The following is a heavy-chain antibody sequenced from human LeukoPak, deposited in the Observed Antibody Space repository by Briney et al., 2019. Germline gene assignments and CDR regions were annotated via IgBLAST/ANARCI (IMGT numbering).Heavy chain of an antibody. CDR3: ARGGYSGYDSDNWFDP. CDR1: GYTFTGYY. J-gene: IGHJ5*02. CDR2: ISAYNGNT. V-gene: IGHV1-18*04. D-gene: IGHD5-12*01. Sequence: ASVKVSCKASGYTFTGYYMHWVRQAPGQGLEWMGWISAYNGNTNYAQKLQGRVTMTTDTSTSTAYMELRSLRSDDTAVYYCARGGYSGYDSDNWFDPWGQGTLVTVSS.